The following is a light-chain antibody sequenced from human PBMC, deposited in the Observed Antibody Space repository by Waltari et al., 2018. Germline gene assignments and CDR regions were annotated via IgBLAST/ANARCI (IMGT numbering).Light chain of an antibody. Sequence: DTQMTQSPSTLSASVGDRVTITCRASPSIRSSWPWYQQKPGGAPGLLIYDASTLESGVPVRYSGSGSGTEFTLSNSKLQPDDFATYFCQHYSPYSWTFGQGTKVEIK. CDR1: PSIRSS. CDR2: DAS. CDR3: QHYSPYSWT. J-gene: IGKJ1*01. V-gene: IGKV1-5*01.